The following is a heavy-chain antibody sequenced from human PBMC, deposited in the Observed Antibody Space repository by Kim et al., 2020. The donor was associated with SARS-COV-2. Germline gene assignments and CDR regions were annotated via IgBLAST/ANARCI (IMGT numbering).Heavy chain of an antibody. J-gene: IGHJ4*02. CDR3: TGGTVVLDY. Sequence: GTTDYAAPVKGRFTISRDDSKNTLYLQMNSLKTEDTAVYYCTGGTVVLDYWGQGTLVTVSS. CDR2: GTT. V-gene: IGHV3-15*01. D-gene: IGHD2-15*01.